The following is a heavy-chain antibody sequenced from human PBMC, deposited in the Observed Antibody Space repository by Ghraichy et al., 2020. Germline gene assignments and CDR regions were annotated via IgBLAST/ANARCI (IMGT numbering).Heavy chain of an antibody. D-gene: IGHD4-17*01. CDR1: GFTFSSYS. Sequence: GGSLRLSCAASGFTFSSYSMNWVRQAPGKGLEWVSSISSSSSYIYYADSVKGRFTISRDNAKNSLYLQMNSLRAEDTAVYYCARDDATRVTLAFDIWGQGTMVAVSS. CDR3: ARDDATRVTLAFDI. J-gene: IGHJ3*02. CDR2: ISSSSSYI. V-gene: IGHV3-21*01.